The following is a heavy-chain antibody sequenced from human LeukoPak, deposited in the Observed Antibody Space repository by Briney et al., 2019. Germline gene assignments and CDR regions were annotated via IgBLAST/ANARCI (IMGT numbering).Heavy chain of an antibody. V-gene: IGHV3-13*01. CDR2: VGIAADT. CDR1: GVTFSDHA. CDR3: VRQKKSHGNFDY. D-gene: IGHD1-26*01. J-gene: IGHJ4*02. Sequence: GGSLRHSCAAPGVTFSDHAMHWVRHAPGKGLERVSAVGIAADTFYPGSVKGRFTISRENAKNSLYLQVNSLRVEDTAVYYCVRQKKSHGNFDYWGQGTLVTVSS.